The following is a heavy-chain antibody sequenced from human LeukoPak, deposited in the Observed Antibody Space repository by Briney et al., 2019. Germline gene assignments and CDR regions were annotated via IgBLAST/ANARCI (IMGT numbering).Heavy chain of an antibody. Sequence: SGTLSLTCAVSGGSISISNSNWWSWVRQPPGKGLEWIGEISHSGSTNYNPSLKSRVTISVDKSKNQFSLKLSSVTAADTAVYYCARAAGESDQGFDYWGQGTLVTVSS. D-gene: IGHD3-10*01. CDR1: GGSISISNSNW. CDR3: ARAAGESDQGFDY. V-gene: IGHV4-4*02. CDR2: ISHSGST. J-gene: IGHJ4*02.